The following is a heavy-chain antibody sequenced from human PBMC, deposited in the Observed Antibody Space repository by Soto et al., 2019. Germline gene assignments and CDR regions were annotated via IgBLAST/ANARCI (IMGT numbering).Heavy chain of an antibody. CDR1: GGSISISSYY. Sequence: PSETLSLTCTVSGGSISISSYYWGCIRQPPGKGLEWIGSIYYSGSTYYNPSLKSRVTISVDTSKNQFSLKLSSVTAADTAVYYCARRGSTAVYYYYYYGMDVWGQGTTVTVSS. V-gene: IGHV4-39*01. J-gene: IGHJ6*02. CDR2: IYYSGST. CDR3: ARRGSTAVYYYYYYGMDV. D-gene: IGHD2-2*01.